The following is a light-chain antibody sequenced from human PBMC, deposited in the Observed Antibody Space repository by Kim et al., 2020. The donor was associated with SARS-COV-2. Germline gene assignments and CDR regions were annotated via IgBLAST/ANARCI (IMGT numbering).Light chain of an antibody. Sequence: SSELTQDPAVSVALGQTVRITCQGDSLRSYYASWYQQKPGQAPVLVIYGKNNRHSGIPDRFSGSSSGNTASLTITGAQAEDEADSYCNSRDSSGNPWVFG. CDR1: SLRSYY. J-gene: IGLJ3*02. CDR2: GKN. CDR3: NSRDSSGNPWV. V-gene: IGLV3-19*01.